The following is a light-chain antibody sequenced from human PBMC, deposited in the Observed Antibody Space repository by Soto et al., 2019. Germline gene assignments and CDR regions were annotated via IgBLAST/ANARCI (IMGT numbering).Light chain of an antibody. J-gene: IGKJ5*01. Sequence: EIVLTQSPGTLSLSPGEGATLSCRASQSVSSSDLAWYKQKPGQAPRLLIYGASSRATGIPDRFSGSGSGTDFTLTISRLEPEDFAVYYCQQYGSSSITFGQGTRLEIK. CDR3: QQYGSSSIT. CDR1: QSVSSSD. V-gene: IGKV3-20*01. CDR2: GAS.